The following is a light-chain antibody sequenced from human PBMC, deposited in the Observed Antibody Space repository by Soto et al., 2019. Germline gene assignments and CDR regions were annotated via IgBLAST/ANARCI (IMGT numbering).Light chain of an antibody. J-gene: IGLJ1*01. CDR3: CSYAGSSRYV. V-gene: IGLV2-23*02. CDR2: EVS. CDR1: SSDVGSYNL. Sequence: SALSRAGSVCRSRWQSITISCTGTSSDVGSYNLVSWYQQHPGKAPKLLIYEVSKRPSGVSNRFSGSKSGNTASLTISGLQTEDEADSSCCSYAGSSRYVFGTGTKVTVL.